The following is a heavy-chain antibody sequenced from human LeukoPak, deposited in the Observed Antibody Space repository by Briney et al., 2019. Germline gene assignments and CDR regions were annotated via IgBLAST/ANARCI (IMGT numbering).Heavy chain of an antibody. V-gene: IGHV4-61*02. CDR2: IYTSGST. J-gene: IGHJ4*02. CDR1: GGSISSSSYY. CDR3: ARQTPIQSFDY. Sequence: KPSETLSLTCTVSGGSISSSSYYWGWIRQPAGKGLEWIGRIYTSGSTDYNPSLKSRVTISVDTSKNQFSLRLSSVTAADSAVYYCARQTPIQSFDYWGQGTLVTVSS.